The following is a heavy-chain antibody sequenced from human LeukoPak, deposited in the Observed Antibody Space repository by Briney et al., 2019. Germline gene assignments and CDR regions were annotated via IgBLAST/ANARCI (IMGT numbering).Heavy chain of an antibody. CDR1: GFTFSSYW. Sequence: GGSLRLSCAASGFTFSSYWMSRVRQAPGKGLEWVANIKQDGSEKYYVDSVKGRFTISRDNAKNSLYLQMNSLRAEDTAVYYCARVELRYFDWSRYFDYWGQGTLVTVSS. V-gene: IGHV3-7*03. D-gene: IGHD3-9*01. CDR3: ARVELRYFDWSRYFDY. CDR2: IKQDGSEK. J-gene: IGHJ4*02.